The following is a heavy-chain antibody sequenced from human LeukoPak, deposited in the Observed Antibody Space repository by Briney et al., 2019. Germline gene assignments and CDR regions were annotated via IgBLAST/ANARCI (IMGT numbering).Heavy chain of an antibody. J-gene: IGHJ4*02. CDR1: GLIFSSYV. D-gene: IGHD1-1*01. V-gene: IGHV3-23*01. CDR3: ARDWKTNSFDY. CDR2: ISGTGGDT. Sequence: GGSLRLSCAASGLIFSSYVMSWVRQAPGKGLEWVSTISGTGGDTYYTDSVKGRFTISRDNSKNTLYLQMDSLRAEDTAIYYCARDWKTNSFDYWGQGTLVTVSS.